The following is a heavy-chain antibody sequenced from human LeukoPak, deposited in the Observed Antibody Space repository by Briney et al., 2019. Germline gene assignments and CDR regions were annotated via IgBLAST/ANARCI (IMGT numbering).Heavy chain of an antibody. J-gene: IGHJ4*02. Sequence: GGSLRLSCAASGFTFSSYGMNWVRQAPGKGLEWVSSISSSSSSYVNYADSVKGRFTISRDNAKNSLYLQMNSLRAEDTAVYYCARDIAVAGFDYWGQGTLVTVSS. CDR1: GFTFSSYG. V-gene: IGHV3-21*01. CDR2: ISSSSSSYV. CDR3: ARDIAVAGFDY. D-gene: IGHD6-19*01.